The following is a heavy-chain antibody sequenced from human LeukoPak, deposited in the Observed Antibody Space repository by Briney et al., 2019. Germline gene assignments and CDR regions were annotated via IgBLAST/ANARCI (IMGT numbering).Heavy chain of an antibody. CDR1: GGSISSYY. CDR3: ARAGTIFGVAVYYFDY. J-gene: IGHJ4*02. V-gene: IGHV4-4*07. D-gene: IGHD3-3*01. Sequence: KPSETLSLTCTVSGGSISSYYWSWIRQPAGKGLEWIGRIYTSGSTNYNPSLKSRVTMSVDTSKNQFSLKLSSVTAADTAVYYCARAGTIFGVAVYYFDYWGQGTLVTVSS. CDR2: IYTSGST.